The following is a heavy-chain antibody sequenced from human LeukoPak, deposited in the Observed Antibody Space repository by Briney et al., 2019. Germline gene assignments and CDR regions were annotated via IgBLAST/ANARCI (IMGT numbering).Heavy chain of an antibody. CDR1: GYTFTSYY. CDR3: AREPGIAVAGTFDY. Sequence: GASVKVSCKASGYTFTSYYMHWVRQARGQGLEWMGIINPSGGSTSYAQKFQGSVTMTRDTYTSTVYMELSSLRSEDTAVYYCAREPGIAVAGTFDYWGQGTLVTVSS. D-gene: IGHD6-19*01. CDR2: INPSGGST. V-gene: IGHV1-46*01. J-gene: IGHJ4*02.